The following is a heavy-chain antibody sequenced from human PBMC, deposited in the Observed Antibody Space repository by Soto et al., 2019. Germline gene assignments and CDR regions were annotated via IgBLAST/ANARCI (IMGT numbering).Heavy chain of an antibody. CDR1: SGSFSSSKW. J-gene: IGHJ6*03. Sequence: QVQLQESGPGLVKPSGTLSLTCAVSSGSFSSSKWWSWVRQPPGKGLEWIGEIYHSGSTHYNPSLKSRVTISVDKSKNQFSLKLSSVTAADSAVYYCACGYDYYYYMNVWGKGTTVTVSS. CDR3: ACGYDYYYYMNV. V-gene: IGHV4-4*02. CDR2: IYHSGST. D-gene: IGHD5-12*01.